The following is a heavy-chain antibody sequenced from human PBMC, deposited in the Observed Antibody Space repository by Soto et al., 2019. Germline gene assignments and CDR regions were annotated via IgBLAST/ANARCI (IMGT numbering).Heavy chain of an antibody. Sequence: PGGSLRLSCAASGFTFSSYWMSWVRQAPGKGLEWVANIKQDGSEKYYVDSVKGRFTISRDNAKNSLYLQMNSLRAEDTAVYYCARATDYYDFWSGYYHYGMDVWGQGTTVTVSS. V-gene: IGHV3-7*04. CDR1: GFTFSSYW. CDR2: IKQDGSEK. D-gene: IGHD3-3*01. J-gene: IGHJ6*02. CDR3: ARATDYYDFWSGYYHYGMDV.